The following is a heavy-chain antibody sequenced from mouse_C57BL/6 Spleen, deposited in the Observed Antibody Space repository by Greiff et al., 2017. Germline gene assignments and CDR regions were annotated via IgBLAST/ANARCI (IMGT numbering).Heavy chain of an antibody. CDR1: GYTFTSYW. Sequence: QVQLQQPGAELVKPGASVKMSCKASGYTFTSYWITWVKQRPGQGLEWIGDIYPGSGSTNYNEKFKSKATQTVDTSSSTAYMQLSSLTSEDSAVYYCAREGYGSSGGFAYWGQGTLVTVSA. CDR2: IYPGSGST. J-gene: IGHJ3*01. CDR3: AREGYGSSGGFAY. D-gene: IGHD1-1*01. V-gene: IGHV1-55*01.